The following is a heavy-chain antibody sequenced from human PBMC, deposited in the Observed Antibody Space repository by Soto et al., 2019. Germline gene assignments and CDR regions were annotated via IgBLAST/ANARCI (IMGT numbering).Heavy chain of an antibody. D-gene: IGHD6-6*01. CDR3: ARSIAVPSSHIDH. Sequence: SETLSLTCRVSGGSMSGYYWSRIRQAPGKGLEWIGYVYYTGSTSYNPSLQSRVTISVDTSNKQFSLSLRLVTAADTAVYFCARSIAVPSSHIDHWGQGSRVTVSS. V-gene: IGHV4-59*01. CDR1: GGSMSGYY. CDR2: VYYTGST. J-gene: IGHJ4*02.